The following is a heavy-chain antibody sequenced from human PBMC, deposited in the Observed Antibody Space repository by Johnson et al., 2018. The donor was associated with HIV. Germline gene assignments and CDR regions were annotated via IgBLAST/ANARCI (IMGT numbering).Heavy chain of an antibody. CDR2: INWNGDST. Sequence: VQLVESGGGVVQPGGSLRLSCAASGFTFDDYGMSWVRQAPGKGLEWVSGINWNGDSTSYADSVKGRFTISKDNPKNSLYLQMSSLRVEDTALYYCARYMEYYDFWSGYLPYAFDIWGQGTMVTVSS. D-gene: IGHD3-3*01. CDR1: GFTFDDYG. J-gene: IGHJ3*02. CDR3: ARYMEYYDFWSGYLPYAFDI. V-gene: IGHV3-20*04.